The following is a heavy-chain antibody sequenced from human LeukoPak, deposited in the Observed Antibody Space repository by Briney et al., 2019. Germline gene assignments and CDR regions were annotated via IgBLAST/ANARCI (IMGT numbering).Heavy chain of an antibody. CDR2: IGASGGST. CDR1: GFTFSTFP. V-gene: IGHV3-23*01. D-gene: IGHD3-10*01. Sequence: PGGSLRLSCAASGFTFSTFPMSWVRQAPGKGLEWVSGIGASGGSTYYADSVKGRFTISRDNSKNTLYLQMNSLRAEDTASYYCAKVYGSRGYWGQGTLVTVSS. J-gene: IGHJ4*02. CDR3: AKVYGSRGY.